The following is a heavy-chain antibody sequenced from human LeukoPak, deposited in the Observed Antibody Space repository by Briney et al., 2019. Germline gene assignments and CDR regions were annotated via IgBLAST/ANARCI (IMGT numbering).Heavy chain of an antibody. D-gene: IGHD2-2*02. CDR1: GFTVSSNY. CDR3: ARGLYCSSTSCYTRYYFDY. Sequence: GGSLRLSCAASGFTVSSNYVSWVRQPPGKGLEWVSVIYSGGSTYYADSVKGRFTISGDNSKNTLYLQINSLRAEDTAVYYCARGLYCSSTSCYTRYYFDYWGQGTLVTVSS. CDR2: IYSGGST. J-gene: IGHJ4*02. V-gene: IGHV3-53*01.